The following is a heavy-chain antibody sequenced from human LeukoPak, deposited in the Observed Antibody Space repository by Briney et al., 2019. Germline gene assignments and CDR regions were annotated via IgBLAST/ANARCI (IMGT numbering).Heavy chain of an antibody. Sequence: PGGSLRLSCAASGFSFSSFAMHWVRQTPGKGLEWVALISFDGNNKYYADSVKGRFTISRDNSKNTLYLQMTSLRAEDTAVYYCARDWAAGSGWYSTVGYWGQGTLVTVSS. D-gene: IGHD6-19*01. V-gene: IGHV3-30*04. CDR1: GFSFSSFA. CDR3: ARDWAAGSGWYSTVGY. CDR2: ISFDGNNK. J-gene: IGHJ4*02.